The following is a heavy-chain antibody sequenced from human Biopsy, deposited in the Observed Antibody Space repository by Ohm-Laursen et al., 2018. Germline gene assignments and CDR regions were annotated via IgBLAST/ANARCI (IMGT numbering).Heavy chain of an antibody. CDR3: ARVLLPAAAVHYGMDV. Sequence: SLRLSCAASGFDFSDYSMSWVRQAPGKGLEWVSSISSSSNFIYYGDSVKGRFTISRDNAKNSLYLQMNSLSAEDTAVYYCARVLLPAAAVHYGMDVWGQGTTVTVSS. CDR1: GFDFSDYS. CDR2: ISSSSNFI. D-gene: IGHD2-2*01. V-gene: IGHV3-21*01. J-gene: IGHJ6*02.